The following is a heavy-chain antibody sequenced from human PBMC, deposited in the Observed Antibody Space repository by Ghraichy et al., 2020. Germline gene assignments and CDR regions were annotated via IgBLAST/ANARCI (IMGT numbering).Heavy chain of an antibody. CDR2: VYYNGNT. J-gene: IGHJ6*02. D-gene: IGHD5-18*01. V-gene: IGHV4-59*08. CDR1: GGSIRSYY. Sequence: SETLSLTCTVSGGSIRSYYWSWIRQPPGKGLEWIGYVYYNGNTNYNPSLKSQVTISVDTSKNQFSLSLTSVTAADTAVYYCARRGRGYSLYYYGLDVWGQGTTVTVSS. CDR3: ARRGRGYSLYYYGLDV.